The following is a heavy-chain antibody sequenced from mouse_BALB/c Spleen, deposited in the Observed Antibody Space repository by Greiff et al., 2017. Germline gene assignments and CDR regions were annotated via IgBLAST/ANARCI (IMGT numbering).Heavy chain of an antibody. D-gene: IGHD1-1*01. CDR3: ARKEITTVVPFAY. J-gene: IGHJ3*01. Sequence: VQLKQSGAELVRPGALVKLSCKASGFNIKDYYMHWVKQRPEQGLEWIGWIDPENGNTIYDPKFQGKASITADTSSNTAYLQLSSLTSEDTAVYYCARKEITTVVPFAYWGQGTLVTVSA. V-gene: IGHV14-1*02. CDR2: IDPENGNT. CDR1: GFNIKDYY.